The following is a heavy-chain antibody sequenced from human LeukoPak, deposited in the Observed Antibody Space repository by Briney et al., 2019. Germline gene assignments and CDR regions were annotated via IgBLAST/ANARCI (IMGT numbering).Heavy chain of an antibody. CDR2: IYTSGST. D-gene: IGHD3-16*01. Sequence: MSSETLSFTCTVSGGSISSYYWSWIRQPPGKGLEWIGYIYTSGSTNYNPSLKSRVTISVDTSKNQFSLKLSSVTAADTAVYYCARLRSYFDYWGQGTLVTVSS. CDR3: ARLRSYFDY. J-gene: IGHJ4*02. CDR1: GGSISSYY. V-gene: IGHV4-4*09.